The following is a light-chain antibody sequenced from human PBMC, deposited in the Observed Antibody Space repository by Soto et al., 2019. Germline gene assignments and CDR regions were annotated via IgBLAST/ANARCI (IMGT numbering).Light chain of an antibody. CDR3: QSYDNNLRI. J-gene: IGLJ2*01. CDR2: GNN. V-gene: IGLV1-40*01. Sequence: QSVLTQPPAVSGAPGQRVTISCTRSASNIGAGYDVHWYQQLPGAAPKLLIYGNNNRPSGVPDRISGSKSGTSASLAITGLQAENEADYYCQSYDNNLRIFGGGTKLTVL. CDR1: ASNIGAGYD.